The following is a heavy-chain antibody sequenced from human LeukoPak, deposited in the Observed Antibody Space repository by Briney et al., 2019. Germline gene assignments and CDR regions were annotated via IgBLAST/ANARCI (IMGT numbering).Heavy chain of an antibody. CDR2: ISAYNSNT. CDR3: ARGSPPRRNYDSRGYYSYYFDY. V-gene: IGHV1-18*01. J-gene: IGHJ4*02. D-gene: IGHD3-22*01. CDR1: GDTFTSYG. Sequence: ASVKVSCKASGDTFTSYGISWVRQAPGQGLEWLGWISAYNSNTHYAQKLQGRVTMTTDTSTSTAYMELRSMRSDDTAVYYCARGSPPRRNYDSRGYYSYYFDYWGQGTLVTVSS.